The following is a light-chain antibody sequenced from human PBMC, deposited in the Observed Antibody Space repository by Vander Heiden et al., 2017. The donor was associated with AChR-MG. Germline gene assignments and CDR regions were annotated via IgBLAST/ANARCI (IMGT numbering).Light chain of an antibody. CDR1: QSVTSN. Sequence: EIVMTQSPATLSVSPGERATLSCRASQSVTSNLAWYQQKPGQAPRLLTYGASTRATGIPARFSGSGSGTEFTLTISSLQSEDFAVYYCQQYNSWWTFGQGTKVEIK. V-gene: IGKV3-15*01. CDR2: GAS. J-gene: IGKJ1*01. CDR3: QQYNSWWT.